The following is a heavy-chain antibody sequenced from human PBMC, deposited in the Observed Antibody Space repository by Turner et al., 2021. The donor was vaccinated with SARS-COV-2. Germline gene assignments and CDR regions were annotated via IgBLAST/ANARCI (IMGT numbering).Heavy chain of an antibody. V-gene: IGHV4-39*01. CDR1: GGSISSSSYY. Sequence: QLQLQESAPGLVNPSEPLSPTAPVPGGSISSSSYYWGWIRQPPGKGLEWIGNIYYSGSAYYNPSLKSRVTISVDPSKNQFSLKLTSVTAADTAVYYCARLMDTAMDYYGTDVWGQGTTVTVSS. CDR2: IYYSGSA. CDR3: ARLMDTAMDYYGTDV. D-gene: IGHD5-18*01. J-gene: IGHJ6*02.